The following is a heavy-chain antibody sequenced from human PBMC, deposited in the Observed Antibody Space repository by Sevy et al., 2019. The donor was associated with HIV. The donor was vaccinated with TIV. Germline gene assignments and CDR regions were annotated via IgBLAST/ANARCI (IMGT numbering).Heavy chain of an antibody. CDR2: INPNSGGT. V-gene: IGHV1-2*02. CDR3: ARGTTVTIYYYYGMDV. Sequence: ASVKVSCKASGYTLTGYYMHWVRQAPGQGLEWMGWINPNSGGTNYAQKFQGRVTMTRDTSISTAYMELSRLRSDDTAVYYCARGTTVTIYYYYGMDVWGQGTTVTVSS. J-gene: IGHJ6*02. CDR1: GYTLTGYY. D-gene: IGHD4-17*01.